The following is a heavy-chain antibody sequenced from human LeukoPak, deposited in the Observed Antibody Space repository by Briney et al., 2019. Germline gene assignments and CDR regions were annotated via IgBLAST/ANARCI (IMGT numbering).Heavy chain of an antibody. CDR2: IKQDGSEK. V-gene: IGHV3-7*03. CDR3: AKHDYGEPIYYFDS. CDR1: GFTFSSYC. Sequence: PGGSLRLSCAPSGFTFSSYCMSWVRQAPGKGLEWVANIKQDGSEKYYVDSVKGRFTISRDNAKNSLYLQMNSLGPEDTALYYCAKHDYGEPIYYFDSWGQGTLVTVSS. J-gene: IGHJ4*02. D-gene: IGHD4-17*01.